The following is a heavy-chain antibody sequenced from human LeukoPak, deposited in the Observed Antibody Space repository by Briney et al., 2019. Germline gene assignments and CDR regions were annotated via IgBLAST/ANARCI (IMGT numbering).Heavy chain of an antibody. CDR3: ARPAERGYSYGLDF. J-gene: IGHJ3*01. CDR2: IYYSGST. Sequence: SETLSLTCTVSGDSISSYYWSWIRQPPGKGLEWIGYIYYSGSTNYNPSLKSRVTISLDTSKNQVPLNLSSVTAADTAVYYCARPAERGYSYGLDFWGPGTMVTVSS. V-gene: IGHV4-59*01. CDR1: GDSISSYY. D-gene: IGHD5-18*01.